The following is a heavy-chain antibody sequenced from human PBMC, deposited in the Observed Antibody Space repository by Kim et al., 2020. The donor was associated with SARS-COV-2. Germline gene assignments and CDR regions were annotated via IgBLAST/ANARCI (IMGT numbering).Heavy chain of an antibody. V-gene: IGHV3-15*01. Sequence: GGSLRLSCAASGFTFSNAWMSWVRQAPGKGLEWVGRIKSKTDGGTTDYAAPVKGRFTISRDDSKNTLYLQMNSLKTEDTAVYYSTTDPPLLRDFDLSYYYYYYCGMDVWGQGTTVTLSS. D-gene: IGHD3-9*01. CDR2: IKSKTDGGTT. CDR1: GFTFSNAW. CDR3: TTDPPLLRDFDLSYYYYYYCGMDV. J-gene: IGHJ6*02.